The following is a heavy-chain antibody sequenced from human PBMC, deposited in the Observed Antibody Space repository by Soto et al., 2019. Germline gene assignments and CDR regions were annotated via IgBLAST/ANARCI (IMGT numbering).Heavy chain of an antibody. CDR2: ISAYNGKT. J-gene: IGHJ5*02. V-gene: IGHV1-18*01. CDR1: GYTFTSYG. Sequence: GASVKVSCKPSGYTFTSYGISWVRQAPGQGLERMGWISAYNGKTNYAQKLQGRVTMATDKSTSTAYLELRSLRSNDTTGYNCARGLEHSFLGPGSWVDPWCQETLVAVSA. CDR3: ARGLEHSFLGPGSWVDP. D-gene: IGHD6-6*01.